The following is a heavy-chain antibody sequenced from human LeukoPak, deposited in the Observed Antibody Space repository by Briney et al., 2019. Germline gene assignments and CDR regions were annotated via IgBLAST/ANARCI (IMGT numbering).Heavy chain of an antibody. CDR2: IKQDGSEK. D-gene: IGHD5-18*01. Sequence: GGSLRLSCAASGFTFSSYWMSWVRQAPGKGLEWVANIKQDGSEKYYVDSVKGRFTISRDNSKNTLYLQMNSLRAEDTAVYYCAKSGYSYGYGSGYFDYWGQGTLVTVSS. J-gene: IGHJ4*02. CDR3: AKSGYSYGYGSGYFDY. V-gene: IGHV3-7*03. CDR1: GFTFSSYW.